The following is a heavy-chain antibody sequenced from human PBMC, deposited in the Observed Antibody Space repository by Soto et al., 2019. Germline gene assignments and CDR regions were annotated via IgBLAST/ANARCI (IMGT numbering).Heavy chain of an antibody. V-gene: IGHV4-59*08. D-gene: IGHD4-4*01. J-gene: IGHJ6*02. CDR3: ARQGFGPLHGLVDV. Sequence: QVQLQESGPGLVKPSDTLSLTCAISGGPMTNYYCSWFRQSPGQGLEWLGYMNYDGYTSYNPSLRRRVTISLDTSKKYFSLNLNSVTAADTALYYCARQGFGPLHGLVDVWGQGTTVTVSS. CDR2: MNYDGYT. CDR1: GGPMTNYY.